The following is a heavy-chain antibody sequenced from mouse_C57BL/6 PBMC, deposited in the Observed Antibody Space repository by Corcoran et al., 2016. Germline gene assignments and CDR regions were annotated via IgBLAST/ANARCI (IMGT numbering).Heavy chain of an antibody. D-gene: IGHD1-1*01. CDR2: INTYSGVP. V-gene: IGHV9-3*01. CDR3: ARSSYYGKKYFDY. J-gene: IGHJ2*01. Sequence: QIQLVQYGPELKKPGATVKISCKASGSTFTTYGMSWVKQAPGKGLKWMGWINTYSGVPTYADDFKGRFAFSLETSASTAYLQINNLKNEDTATYFCARSSYYGKKYFDYWGQGTTLTVSS. CDR1: GSTFTTYG.